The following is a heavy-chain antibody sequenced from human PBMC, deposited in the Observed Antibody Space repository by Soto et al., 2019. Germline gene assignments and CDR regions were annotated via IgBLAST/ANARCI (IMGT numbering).Heavy chain of an antibody. Sequence: QVQLVQSGAEVKKPGASVKVSCKASGYTFTNYAMHWVRQAPGQRPEWMGWINAGNGNTRFSQRFQGRVTITRDTYANIAYMELSSLTSEDTAVYYCARAGFCSTTSCSDAFDIWGQGTMVTVSS. V-gene: IGHV1-3*01. J-gene: IGHJ3*02. D-gene: IGHD2-2*01. CDR1: GYTFTNYA. CDR3: ARAGFCSTTSCSDAFDI. CDR2: INAGNGNT.